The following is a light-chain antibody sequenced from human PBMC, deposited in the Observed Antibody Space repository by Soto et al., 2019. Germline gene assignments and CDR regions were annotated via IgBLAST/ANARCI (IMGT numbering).Light chain of an antibody. CDR1: SSDVGAYNY. Sequence: QSVLTQPASVSGSPGQSITISCTGTSSDVGAYNYVSWYQQHPGKAPKLMIYDVRKRPSGISNRFSGSKSGNTASLTISGLQAEDESDYFCSSYTSSSTPYYVFGTGTNVIVL. CDR3: SSYTSSSTPYYV. J-gene: IGLJ1*01. CDR2: DVR. V-gene: IGLV2-14*01.